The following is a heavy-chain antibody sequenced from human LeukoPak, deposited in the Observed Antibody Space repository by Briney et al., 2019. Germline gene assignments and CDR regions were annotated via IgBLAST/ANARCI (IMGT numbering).Heavy chain of an antibody. J-gene: IGHJ4*02. V-gene: IGHV1-8*01. CDR3: ARPVEAYGSGSYCFDY. D-gene: IGHD3-10*01. Sequence: GASVKVSCKASGYTFTSYDINWVRQATGQGLEWMGWMNPNSGNTGYAQKFQGRVTMTRNTSISTAYMELSSLRSEDTAVYYCARPVEAYGSGSYCFDYWGQGTLVTVSS. CDR2: MNPNSGNT. CDR1: GYTFTSYD.